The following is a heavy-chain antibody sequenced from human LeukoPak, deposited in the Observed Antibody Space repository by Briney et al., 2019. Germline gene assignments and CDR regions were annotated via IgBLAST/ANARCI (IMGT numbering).Heavy chain of an antibody. J-gene: IGHJ4*02. D-gene: IGHD5-12*01. CDR3: TRGHSAYDIDN. CDR2: INYDGRST. Sequence: GGSLRLSCAASGFTFGRDWMHWVRQVPGRGLVWVSRINYDGRSTAYADFVKGRFTISRDTAKSTLYLQMDSLSAEDTAVYYCTRGHSAYDIDNWGLGTLVTVSS. V-gene: IGHV3-74*03. CDR1: GFTFGRDW.